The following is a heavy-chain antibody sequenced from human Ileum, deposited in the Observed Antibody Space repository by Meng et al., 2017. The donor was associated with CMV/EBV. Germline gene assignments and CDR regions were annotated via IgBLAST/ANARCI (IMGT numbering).Heavy chain of an antibody. V-gene: IGHV1-8*03. CDR2: INPNSGYT. J-gene: IGHJ5*02. D-gene: IGHD5-18*01. Sequence: ASVKVSCKASGYTFTSYDINWVRQAAGQGLEWMVYINPNSGYTGFSQKFQGRVTISMSTSINMTYMEFSSLRSEDTAMYFCTRGRRVAPSGILRYSWFDAWGQGTLVTVSS. CDR1: GYTFTSYD. CDR3: TRGRRVAPSGILRYSWFDA.